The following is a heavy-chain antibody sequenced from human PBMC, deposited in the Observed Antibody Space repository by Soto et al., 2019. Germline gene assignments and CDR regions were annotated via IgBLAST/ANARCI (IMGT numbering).Heavy chain of an antibody. CDR2: ITDSGDTT. J-gene: IGHJ6*02. Sequence: EVQLLESGGGLVQPGGSLRLSCAASGFRFSNYAMSWVRQAPGKGLEWVSAITDSGDTTYYADSVKGRFTISRDNSRKMLDLQRSSLRANDTAVYYCANRDTTMVTRYYSGMDVWGQGTTVTVSS. CDR1: GFRFSNYA. D-gene: IGHD5-18*01. CDR3: ANRDTTMVTRYYSGMDV. V-gene: IGHV3-23*01.